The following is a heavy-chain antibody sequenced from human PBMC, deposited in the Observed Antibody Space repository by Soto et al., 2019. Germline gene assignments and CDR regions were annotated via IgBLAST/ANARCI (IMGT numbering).Heavy chain of an antibody. CDR1: GGSISSGGYY. J-gene: IGHJ4*02. D-gene: IGHD3-3*01. V-gene: IGHV4-31*03. CDR2: IYYSGST. CDR3: ARIGDDFWSGYFYYFDY. Sequence: QVQLQESGPGLVKPSQTLSLTCTFSGGSISSGGYYWSLIRQHPGKGLEWIGYIYYSGSTYYNPSLKSRVTISVDTSKNQFSLKLSSVTAADTAVYYCARIGDDFWSGYFYYFDYWGQGTLVTVSS.